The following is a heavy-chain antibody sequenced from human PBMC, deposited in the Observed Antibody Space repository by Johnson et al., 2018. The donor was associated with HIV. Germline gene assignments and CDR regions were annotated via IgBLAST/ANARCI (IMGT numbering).Heavy chain of an antibody. V-gene: IGHV3-23*04. Sequence: VQLVESGGGLVQPGGSLRLSCAASGFTFSSYAMSWVRQAPGKGLEWLSGISGSGGSTYYADSVKGRFTISSDNSKDTMYLRMNSLRAEDPAVYCCTKGKIGCGMYAAPDAFDMWGQGTMVTVAS. J-gene: IGHJ3*02. CDR3: TKGKIGCGMYAAPDAFDM. D-gene: IGHD2-8*01. CDR1: GFTFSSYA. CDR2: ISGSGGST.